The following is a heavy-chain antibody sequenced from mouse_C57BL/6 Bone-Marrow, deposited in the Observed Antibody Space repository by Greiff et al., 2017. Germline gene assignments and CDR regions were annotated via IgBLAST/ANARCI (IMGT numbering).Heavy chain of an antibody. Sequence: VQLQQPGAELVRPGSSVKLSCKASGYTFTSYWMNWVKQRPIQGLEWIGNIDPSDSETHYNQQFKDKATLTVEKSSSTAYMQLSSLTSEDTAVYYCTTVRESDRDWYFDVWGTGTTVTVSS. CDR3: TTVRESDRDWYFDV. D-gene: IGHD1-1*01. CDR2: IDPSDSET. V-gene: IGHV1-52*01. CDR1: GYTFTSYW. J-gene: IGHJ1*03.